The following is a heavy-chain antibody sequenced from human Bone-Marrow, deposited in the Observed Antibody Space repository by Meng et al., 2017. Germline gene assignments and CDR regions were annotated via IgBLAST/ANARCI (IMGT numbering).Heavy chain of an antibody. CDR1: GYTSTSYD. Sequence: ASAQVFCKASGYTSTSYDINWLRQATGQGLEWMGWMNPNSGNTGYAQKFQGRVTMTRNTSISTAYMELSNLRSEDTAVYYCATYYYDSSGYFSYYYYGMDVWGQGTAVTVSS. V-gene: IGHV1-8*01. J-gene: IGHJ6*02. CDR2: MNPNSGNT. CDR3: ATYYYDSSGYFSYYYYGMDV. D-gene: IGHD3-22*01.